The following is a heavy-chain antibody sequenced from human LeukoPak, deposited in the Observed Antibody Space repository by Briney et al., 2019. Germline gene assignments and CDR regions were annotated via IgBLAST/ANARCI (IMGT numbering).Heavy chain of an antibody. V-gene: IGHV4-31*03. CDR1: GSSISSGGYY. Sequence: SETLSLTCTVSGSSISSGGYYWSWIRQHPGKGLEWIGYIYYSGSTYYNPSLKSRVTISVDTSKNQFSLKLSSVTAADTAVYYCARDRAGGEIDYWGQGTLVTVSS. CDR2: IYYSGST. CDR3: ARDRAGGEIDY. J-gene: IGHJ4*02. D-gene: IGHD3-16*01.